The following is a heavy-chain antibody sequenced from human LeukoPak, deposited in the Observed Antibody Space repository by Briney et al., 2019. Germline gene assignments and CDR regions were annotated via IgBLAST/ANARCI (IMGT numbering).Heavy chain of an antibody. CDR1: GYSISSGYY. D-gene: IGHD2-8*01. V-gene: IGHV4-38-2*02. CDR3: ARGYCSNGVCYKDAFDI. J-gene: IGHJ3*02. Sequence: PSETLSLTCTVSGYSISSGYYWGWIRQPPGKGLEWIGSIYHSGCTYQNPSLKSRVTISVDTSKNQFSLKLSSVTAADTAVYYCARGYCSNGVCYKDAFDIWGQGTMVTVSS. CDR2: IYHSGCT.